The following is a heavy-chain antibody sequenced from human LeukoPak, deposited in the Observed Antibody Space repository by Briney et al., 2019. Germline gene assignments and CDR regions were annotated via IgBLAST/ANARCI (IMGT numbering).Heavy chain of an antibody. Sequence: GGSLRLSCAASGFTFDDYGMSWVRQAPGKGLEWVSGISGSGASTYYADSEKGRFTISRDNSKDTVYLQMNSLRAEDTAIYYCAKEHNYGLDYFDSWGQGTLVTVSS. CDR3: AKEHNYGLDYFDS. CDR2: ISGSGAST. V-gene: IGHV3-23*01. CDR1: GFTFDDYG. D-gene: IGHD5-18*01. J-gene: IGHJ4*02.